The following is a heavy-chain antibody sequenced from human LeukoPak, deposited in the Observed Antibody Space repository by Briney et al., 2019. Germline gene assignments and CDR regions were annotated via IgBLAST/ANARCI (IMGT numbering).Heavy chain of an antibody. Sequence: SGPALVKPTQTLTLTCTFSGFSLSTSGMCVSWIRQPPGKALEWLARIDWDDDKYYSTSLKTRLTISKDTSKNQAVLTMTNMDPVDTATYYCARGQNYYGSGSYHPHFDYWGQGTLVTVSS. D-gene: IGHD3-10*01. CDR2: IDWDDDK. V-gene: IGHV2-70*11. J-gene: IGHJ4*02. CDR3: ARGQNYYGSGSYHPHFDY. CDR1: GFSLSTSGMC.